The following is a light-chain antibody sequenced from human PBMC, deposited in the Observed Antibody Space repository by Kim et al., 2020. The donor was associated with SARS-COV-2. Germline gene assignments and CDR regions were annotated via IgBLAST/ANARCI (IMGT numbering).Light chain of an antibody. Sequence: VSPGQTASITCSGDKLGDKYACWYQQKPGQSPVLVIYQDSKRPSGIPERFSGSNSGNTATLTISGAQAMDEADYYCQAWDSSTAVFGGGTQLTVL. V-gene: IGLV3-1*01. CDR2: QDS. CDR1: KLGDKY. J-gene: IGLJ3*02. CDR3: QAWDSSTAV.